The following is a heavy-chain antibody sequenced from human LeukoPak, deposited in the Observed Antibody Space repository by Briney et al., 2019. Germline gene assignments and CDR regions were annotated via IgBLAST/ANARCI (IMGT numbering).Heavy chain of an antibody. CDR3: AKAVRAKRGYYYYMDV. D-gene: IGHD3-10*01. CDR2: INHSGST. CDR1: GGSFSGYY. Sequence: SETLSLACAVYGGSFSGYYWSWIRQPPGKGLEWIGEINHSGSTNYNPSLKSRVTISVDTSKNQFSLKLSSVTAADTAVYYCAKAVRAKRGYYYYMDVWGKGTTVTVSS. J-gene: IGHJ6*03. V-gene: IGHV4-34*01.